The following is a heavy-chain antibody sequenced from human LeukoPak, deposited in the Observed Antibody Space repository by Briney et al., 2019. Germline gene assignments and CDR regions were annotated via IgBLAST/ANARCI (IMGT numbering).Heavy chain of an antibody. Sequence: ASVKVSCKASGYTFTSYGISWVRQAPGQGLEWIGWISAYNGNTNYAQKLQGRVTMTTDTSPSTAYMELRSLRSDDTAVYYCARSLIDSSGYYPLYFDYWGQGTLVTVSS. J-gene: IGHJ4*02. CDR2: ISAYNGNT. CDR1: GYTFTSYG. CDR3: ARSLIDSSGYYPLYFDY. V-gene: IGHV1-18*01. D-gene: IGHD3-22*01.